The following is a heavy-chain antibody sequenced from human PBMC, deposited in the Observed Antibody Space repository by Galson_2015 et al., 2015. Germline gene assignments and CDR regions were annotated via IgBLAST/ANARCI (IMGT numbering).Heavy chain of an antibody. J-gene: IGHJ6*03. V-gene: IGHV6-1*01. Sequence: CAISGDSVSSNSAVWNWIRQSPSRGLEWLGRTYYRSKRYNNYAISVKSRITINPDTPKNQFSLQLKSVTPEDTAVYYCVWSGNPDYGDYDMDVWGKGTTVTVSS. CDR1: GDSVSSNSAV. CDR2: TYYRSKRYN. CDR3: VWSGNPDYGDYDMDV. D-gene: IGHD4-17*01.